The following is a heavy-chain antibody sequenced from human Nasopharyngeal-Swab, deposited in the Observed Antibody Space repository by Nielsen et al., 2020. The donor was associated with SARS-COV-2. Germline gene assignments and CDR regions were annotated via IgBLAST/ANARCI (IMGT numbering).Heavy chain of an antibody. CDR2: INHSGST. Sequence: WIRQPPGKGLEWIGEINHSGSTNYNPSLKSRVTISVDTSKNQLSLKLSSVTAADTAVYYCARGIRPGPRATRGRYFDYWGQGTLVTVSS. D-gene: IGHD1-26*01. V-gene: IGHV4-34*01. J-gene: IGHJ4*02. CDR3: ARGIRPGPRATRGRYFDY.